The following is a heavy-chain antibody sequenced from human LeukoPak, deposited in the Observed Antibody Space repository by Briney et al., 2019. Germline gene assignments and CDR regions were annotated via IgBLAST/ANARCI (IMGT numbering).Heavy chain of an antibody. Sequence: PGGSLRLSCAASGFTFDDYAMHWVRQAPGNGLEWVSGISWNSGSIGYADSVKGRFTISRDNAKNSLYLQMNSLRAEDTALYYCAKVPGGYYYDSSGYYFDYWGQGTLVTVSS. V-gene: IGHV3-9*01. CDR3: AKVPGGYYYDSSGYYFDY. D-gene: IGHD3-22*01. CDR1: GFTFDDYA. CDR2: ISWNSGSI. J-gene: IGHJ4*02.